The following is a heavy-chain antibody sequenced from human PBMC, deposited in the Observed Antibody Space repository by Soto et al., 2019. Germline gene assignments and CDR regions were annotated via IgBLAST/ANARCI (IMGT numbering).Heavy chain of an antibody. J-gene: IGHJ4*02. V-gene: IGHV4-31*03. CDR2: IYYSGST. D-gene: IGHD2-15*01. CDR3: ARGSVVAATLFDY. Sequence: QVQVQDSGPGLVKPSQPLSLTCTVSGGSISSGGYYWSWIRQHPGKGLEWIGYIYYSGSTYYNPSLKSRVTISVDTSKNQFSLKLSSVTAADTAVYYCARGSVVAATLFDYWGQGTLVTVSS. CDR1: GGSISSGGYY.